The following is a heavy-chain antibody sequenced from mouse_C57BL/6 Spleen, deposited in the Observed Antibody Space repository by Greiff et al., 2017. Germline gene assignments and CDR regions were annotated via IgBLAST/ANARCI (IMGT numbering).Heavy chain of an antibody. CDR1: GYSITSGYY. V-gene: IGHV3-6*01. CDR2: ISYDGSN. Sequence: EVKLEESGPGLVKPSQSLSLTCSVTGYSITSGYYWNWIRQFPGNKLEWMGYISYDGSNNYNPSLKNRISITRDTSKNQFFLKLNSVTTEDTATYYCARANLLAMDYWGQGNSDTVSS. D-gene: IGHD1-1*01. CDR3: ARANLLAMDY. J-gene: IGHJ4*01.